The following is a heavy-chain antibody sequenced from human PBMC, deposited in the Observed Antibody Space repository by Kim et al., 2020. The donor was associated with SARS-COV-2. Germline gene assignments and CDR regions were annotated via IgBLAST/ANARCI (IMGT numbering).Heavy chain of an antibody. D-gene: IGHD3-10*01. Sequence: SETLSLTCTVSGGSLSGYFWAWVRQPPGKGLQWIGHIYDSGTTDYSPSLKSRVTMSVDTSKNQFSLRLSSVTAADTATYFCSGVDSPYFYADLWG. CDR1: GGSLSGYF. CDR2: IYDSGTT. J-gene: IGHJ2*01. CDR3: SGVDSPYFYADL. V-gene: IGHV4-59*01.